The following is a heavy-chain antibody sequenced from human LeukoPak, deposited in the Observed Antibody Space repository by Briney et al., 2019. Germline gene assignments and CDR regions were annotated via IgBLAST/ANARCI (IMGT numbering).Heavy chain of an antibody. CDR1: GGTFSSYA. CDR2: IIPILGIA. J-gene: IGHJ4*02. V-gene: IGHV1-69*04. CDR3: ARATFYYDSSGYYFDY. Sequence: ASVKVSCKASGGTFSSYAISWVRQAPGQGLEWMGRIIPILGIANYAQKLQGRVTITADKSTSTAYMELSSLRSEDTAVYYCARATFYYDSSGYYFDYWGQGTLVTVSS. D-gene: IGHD3-22*01.